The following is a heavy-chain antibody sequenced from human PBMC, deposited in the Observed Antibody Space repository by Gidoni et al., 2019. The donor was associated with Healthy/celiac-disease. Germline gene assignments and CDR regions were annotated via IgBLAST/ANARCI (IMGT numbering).Heavy chain of an antibody. CDR2: ISGSGGST. J-gene: IGHJ4*02. V-gene: IGHV3-23*01. CDR1: GFTLSSYA. D-gene: IGHD3-16*01. Sequence: EVQLLASGGGLVQPGGSLSLSCAASGFTLSSYAVRWVRKAPGKGLEWVSAISGSGGSTYYADSVKGRFTISRDNSKNTLYLQMNSLRAEDTAVYYCAKALRGPDYWGQGTLVTVSA. CDR3: AKALRGPDY.